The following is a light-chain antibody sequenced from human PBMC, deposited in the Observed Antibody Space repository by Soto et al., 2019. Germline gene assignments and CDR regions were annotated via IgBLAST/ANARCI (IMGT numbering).Light chain of an antibody. V-gene: IGLV2-14*01. CDR3: TSYGGRNTPYV. Sequence: LTQPASVSGSPGQSITISCTGTSSDVGRYNYVSWFQQHPGKAPKLILYDVSNRPSGVSSCFSGSKSGNTASLTISGLQAEDEADYYCTSYGGRNTPYVFGTGTKVTVL. CDR2: DVS. J-gene: IGLJ1*01. CDR1: SSDVGRYNY.